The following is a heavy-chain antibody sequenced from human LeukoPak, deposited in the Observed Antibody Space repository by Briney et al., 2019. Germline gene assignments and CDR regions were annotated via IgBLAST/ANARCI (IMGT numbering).Heavy chain of an antibody. D-gene: IGHD3-3*01. CDR2: IIPILGIA. Sequence: GSSVKVSCKASGGTFSSYAISWVRQAPGQGLEWMGRIIPILGIANYAQKFQGRVTITADKSTRTAYMELSSLRSEDTAVYCCARGARGVVFFDYWGQGTLVTVCS. CDR3: ARGARGVVFFDY. CDR1: GGTFSSYA. V-gene: IGHV1-69*04. J-gene: IGHJ4*02.